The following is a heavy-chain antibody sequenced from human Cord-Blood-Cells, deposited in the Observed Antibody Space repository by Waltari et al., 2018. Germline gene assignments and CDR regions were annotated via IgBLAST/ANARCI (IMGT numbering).Heavy chain of an antibody. V-gene: IGHV1-2*02. CDR3: ARGYSSSYYYYGMDV. CDR1: GDTFPGYY. D-gene: IGHD6-6*01. J-gene: IGHJ6*02. Sequence: AQPVQPGAEVKKPGASVKVSCKVSGDTFPGYYVNWVRQAPGQGLEWMGWINPNSGGTNYAQKFQGRVTMTRDTSISTAYMELSRLRSDDTAVYYCARGYSSSYYYYGMDVWGQGTTVTVSS. CDR2: INPNSGGT.